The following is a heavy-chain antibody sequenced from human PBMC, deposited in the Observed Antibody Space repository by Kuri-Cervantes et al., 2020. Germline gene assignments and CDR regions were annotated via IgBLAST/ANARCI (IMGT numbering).Heavy chain of an antibody. CDR1: GGSFSGYY. CDR3: ARAIGWRQRNWFDP. V-gene: IGHV4-34*01. Sequence: SETLSLTCAVYGGSFSGYYWSWIRQPPGKGLEWIGEINHSGSTNYNPSLKSRDTISVDTSKNQYSLKLSTVTAADTAVYYCARAIGWRQRNWFDPWGQGTLVTVSS. D-gene: IGHD2-15*01. CDR2: INHSGST. J-gene: IGHJ5*02.